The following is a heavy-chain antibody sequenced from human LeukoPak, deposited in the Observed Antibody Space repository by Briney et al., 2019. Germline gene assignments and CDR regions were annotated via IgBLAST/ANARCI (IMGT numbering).Heavy chain of an antibody. CDR1: GFTFSSYA. J-gene: IGHJ4*02. V-gene: IGHV3-30*04. CDR3: AKDRASGYSYGSDY. D-gene: IGHD5-18*01. Sequence: PGGSLRLSCAASGFTFSSYAMHWVRQAPGKGLEWVAVISYDGSNKYYADSVKGRFTISRDNSKNTLYLQMNSLRAEDTAVYYCAKDRASGYSYGSDYWGQGTLVTVSS. CDR2: ISYDGSNK.